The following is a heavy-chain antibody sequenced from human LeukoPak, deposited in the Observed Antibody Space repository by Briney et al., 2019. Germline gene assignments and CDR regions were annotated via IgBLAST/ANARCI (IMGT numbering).Heavy chain of an antibody. CDR3: AKAPVTSCRGAYCYPFDA. CDR2: TSSSDAGT. J-gene: IGHJ4*02. D-gene: IGHD2-21*01. Sequence: GGSLRLSCAASGFTLSTYAMSWVRQTPGKGLEWVAATSSSDAGTYHADSVRGRFTISRDNSKNTLYLQMNSLRAEDAAVYFCAKAPVTSCRGAYCYPFDAWGQGTLVTVSS. V-gene: IGHV3-23*01. CDR1: GFTLSTYA.